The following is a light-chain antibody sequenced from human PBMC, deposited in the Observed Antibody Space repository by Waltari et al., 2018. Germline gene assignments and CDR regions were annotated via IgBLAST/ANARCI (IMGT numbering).Light chain of an antibody. Sequence: SVLTQQPSASGPPGQRVTLSCSSSSSPIGRNHLSWYPQLRGTAPKLLIYRNNQRPSGVPDRFSGSKSGTSASLAISGLLSEDEADYYCAAWDDSLSGWVFGGGTKLTVL. CDR2: RNN. V-gene: IGLV1-47*01. J-gene: IGLJ3*02. CDR3: AAWDDSLSGWV. CDR1: SSPIGRNH.